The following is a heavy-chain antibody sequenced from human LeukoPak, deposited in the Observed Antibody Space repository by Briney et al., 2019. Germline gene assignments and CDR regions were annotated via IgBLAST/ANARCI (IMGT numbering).Heavy chain of an antibody. V-gene: IGHV3-74*01. Sequence: TGGSLRLSCTASGYTFRIYYMHWVRQVPGKGPVWVSRINPDGSSPIFADSVKGRFTISRDNAKDTVYLQMSSLRADDTALYYCARAVTGRGCVDFWGQGTLVTVSS. D-gene: IGHD6-19*01. CDR3: ARAVTGRGCVDF. CDR1: GYTFRIYY. J-gene: IGHJ4*02. CDR2: INPDGSSP.